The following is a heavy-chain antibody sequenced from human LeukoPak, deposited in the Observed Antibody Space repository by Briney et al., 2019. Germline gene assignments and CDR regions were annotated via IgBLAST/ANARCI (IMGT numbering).Heavy chain of an antibody. J-gene: IGHJ5*02. CDR3: ARATYSSSWYDWFDP. D-gene: IGHD6-13*01. CDR2: ISGDSGDT. V-gene: IGHV3-11*05. Sequence: GGSLRLSCATSGFTFSNSYMSWIRQAPGKGLELLSYISGDSGDTKYADSVKGRFTISRDNAKNSLYLQMNSLRAEDTAVYYCARATYSSSWYDWFDPWGQGTLVTVSS. CDR1: GFTFSNSY.